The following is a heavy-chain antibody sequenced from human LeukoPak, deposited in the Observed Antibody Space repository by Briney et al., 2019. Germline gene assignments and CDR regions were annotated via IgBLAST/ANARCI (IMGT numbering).Heavy chain of an antibody. Sequence: SETLSLTCAVYGGSFSDYYWSWIRQSPGKGLEWIGEMNQSGTTKYNPSLEGRVTTSVDTSKNQFSLNLTSMSAADTGVYFCAMRHSSSSYRYFVGWGQGTLVTVSS. CDR3: AMRHSSSSYRYFVG. J-gene: IGHJ1*01. D-gene: IGHD6-13*01. CDR1: GGSFSDYY. CDR2: MNQSGTT. V-gene: IGHV4-34*01.